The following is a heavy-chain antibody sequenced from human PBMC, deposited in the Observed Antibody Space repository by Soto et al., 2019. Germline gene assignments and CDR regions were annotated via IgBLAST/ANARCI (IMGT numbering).Heavy chain of an antibody. J-gene: IGHJ4*02. Sequence: QVQLVQSGAEVKKPGASVKVSCKPSGYTFNTYYLNWVRQAPGQALEWMGVIHPSGGGTTYAQKFLGRVTVTRDTSTSTVFMELSSLRSDDTAVYYCARGGHIAVVTASFDYWGQGTLVTVSS. CDR3: ARGGHIAVVTASFDY. CDR2: IHPSGGGT. CDR1: GYTFNTYY. V-gene: IGHV1-46*02. D-gene: IGHD2-21*02.